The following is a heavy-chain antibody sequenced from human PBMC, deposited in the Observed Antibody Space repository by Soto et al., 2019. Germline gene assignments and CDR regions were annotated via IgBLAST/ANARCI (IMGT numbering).Heavy chain of an antibody. CDR3: TRIGVSSGHESPDFDS. J-gene: IGHJ4*02. CDR1: GYTFNFYG. Sequence: ASVKVSCKASGYTFNFYGITWVRQAPGQGLEWMGWISGFNGNTNYAADLQGRVTMTTDTSTSTAYMELRGLRSDDTAVYYCTRIGVSSGHESPDFDSWGQGTLVTVSS. V-gene: IGHV1-18*01. CDR2: ISGFNGNT. D-gene: IGHD3-16*01.